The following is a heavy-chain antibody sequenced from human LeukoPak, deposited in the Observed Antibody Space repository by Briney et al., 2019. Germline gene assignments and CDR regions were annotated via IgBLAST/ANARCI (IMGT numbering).Heavy chain of an antibody. Sequence: GGSLRLSCAASKFTFSSYEMNWVRQAPGKGLEWVSYISSSDSTIYYADSVKGRFTISRDNAKNSLYLQMNSLRAGDTAVYYCARTIEMATISYFDYWGQGTLVTVSS. D-gene: IGHD5-24*01. V-gene: IGHV3-48*03. CDR1: KFTFSSYE. J-gene: IGHJ4*02. CDR2: ISSSDSTI. CDR3: ARTIEMATISYFDY.